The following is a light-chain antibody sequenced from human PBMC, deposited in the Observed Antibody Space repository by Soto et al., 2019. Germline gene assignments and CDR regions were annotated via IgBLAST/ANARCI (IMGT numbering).Light chain of an antibody. CDR2: EVS. CDR3: TSYAGSNNLV. V-gene: IGLV2-8*01. J-gene: IGLJ3*02. Sequence: ALTQPPSASGSPGQSVTISCTGTSSDIGGYNYVSWYQQHPGKAPKLIIYEVSKRPSGVPDRFSGSKSGNTASLTVSGLQAEDEADYYCTSYAGSNNLVFAGGTKVTVL. CDR1: SSDIGGYNY.